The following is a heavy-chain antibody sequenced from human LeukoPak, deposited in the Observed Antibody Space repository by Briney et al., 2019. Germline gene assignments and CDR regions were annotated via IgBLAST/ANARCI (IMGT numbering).Heavy chain of an antibody. D-gene: IGHD6-13*01. CDR3: AKGGRAYSSTWDYFDN. J-gene: IGHJ4*02. V-gene: IGHV3-23*01. Sequence: GSLRLSCAASGFTFSSYEMNWVRQAPGKGLEWVSGLSGSGAATYYADSVKGRFTISRDNSKNILYLQMHSLRADDTALYYCAKGGRAYSSTWDYFDNWGQGTLVTVSS. CDR1: GFTFSSYE. CDR2: LSGSGAAT.